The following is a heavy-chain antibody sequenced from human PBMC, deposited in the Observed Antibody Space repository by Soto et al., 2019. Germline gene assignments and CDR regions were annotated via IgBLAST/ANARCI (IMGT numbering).Heavy chain of an antibody. CDR1: GFTFSTYA. CDR2: ISGTGGTT. V-gene: IGHV3-23*01. D-gene: IGHD2-2*01. Sequence: GGSLRLSCAASGFTFSTYAMSWVRQAPGKGLECVSTISGTGGTTYYEDSVRGRFTISRDNSKNTVYLQMNSLRAEDTAVYYCAKGIQATMSSVNPYYFDCWGQGALVTVSS. CDR3: AKGIQATMSSVNPYYFDC. J-gene: IGHJ4*02.